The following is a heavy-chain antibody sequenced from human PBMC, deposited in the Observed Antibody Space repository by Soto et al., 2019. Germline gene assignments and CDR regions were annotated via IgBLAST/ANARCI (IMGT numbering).Heavy chain of an antibody. CDR2: ISGSGGST. CDR1: GFTFSSYA. V-gene: IGHV3-23*01. J-gene: IGHJ6*03. D-gene: IGHD6-19*01. Sequence: GGSLRLSCAASGFTFSSYAMSWVRQAPGKGLEWVSAISGSGGSTYYADSVKGRFTISRDNSKNTLYLQMNSLRAEDTAVYYCAKVTGTAFRSSGWYGDYYYYMDVWGKGTTVTVSS. CDR3: AKVTGTAFRSSGWYGDYYYYMDV.